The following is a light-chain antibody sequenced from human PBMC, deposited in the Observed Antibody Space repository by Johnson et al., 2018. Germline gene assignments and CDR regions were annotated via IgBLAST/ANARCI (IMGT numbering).Light chain of an antibody. Sequence: QSVLTQPPSVSAAPGQKVTISCSGSSSNIGNNYVSWYQQLPGTAPKLLIYENNKRPSGLPDRFSGSKSGTQATLRITGLQTGDEADYYCGTWDSSLGAGNVFGTGTKGTGL. J-gene: IGLJ1*01. V-gene: IGLV1-51*02. CDR2: ENN. CDR1: SSNIGNNY. CDR3: GTWDSSLGAGNV.